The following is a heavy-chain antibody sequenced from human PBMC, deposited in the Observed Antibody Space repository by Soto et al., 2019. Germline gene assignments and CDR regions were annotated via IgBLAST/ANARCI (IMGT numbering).Heavy chain of an antibody. CDR2: ISSNGGST. J-gene: IGHJ4*02. CDR3: VKDRCSSTSCPSGFDY. V-gene: IGHV3-64D*06. Sequence: GGSLRLSCSASGFTFSSYARHWVRQAPGKGLEYVSAISSNGGSTYYADSVKGRFTISRDNSKNTLYLQMSSLRAEDTAVYYCVKDRCSSTSCPSGFDYWGQGTLVTVYS. D-gene: IGHD2-2*01. CDR1: GFTFSSYA.